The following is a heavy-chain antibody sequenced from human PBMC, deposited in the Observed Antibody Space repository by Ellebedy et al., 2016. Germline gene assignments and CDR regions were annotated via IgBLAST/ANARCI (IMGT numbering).Heavy chain of an antibody. D-gene: IGHD4-17*01. J-gene: IGHJ4*02. CDR3: AKDRDDDGDYVFDS. CDR1: GFTFSNYV. CDR2: ISRTDDST. Sequence: GESLKISXTASGFTFSNYVMSWVRQAPGKGLKWVSGISRTDDSTYYADSVKGRFTISRDDPKNTLYLQMNNLRAEDTAVYYCAKDRDDDGDYVFDSWGQGTLVTVSS. V-gene: IGHV3-23*01.